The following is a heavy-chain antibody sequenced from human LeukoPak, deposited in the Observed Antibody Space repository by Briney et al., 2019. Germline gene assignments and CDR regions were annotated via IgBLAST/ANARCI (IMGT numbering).Heavy chain of an antibody. Sequence: GGSLRLSCAASGFTFDDYGMSWVRQAPGKGLERVSGINWNGGSTGYADSVKGRFTISRDNAKNSLYLQMNSLRAEDTALYYCARDGASGSYYTTVSGWGQGTLVTVSS. J-gene: IGHJ4*02. V-gene: IGHV3-20*04. CDR3: ARDGASGSYYTTVSG. D-gene: IGHD3-10*01. CDR2: INWNGGST. CDR1: GFTFDDYG.